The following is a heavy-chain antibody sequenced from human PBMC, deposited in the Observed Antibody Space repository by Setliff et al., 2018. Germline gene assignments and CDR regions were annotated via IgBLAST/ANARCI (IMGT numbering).Heavy chain of an antibody. V-gene: IGHV3-23*01. J-gene: IGHJ6*02. Sequence: LSLTCEASGFIFKNHALTWVRQVPGKGLEWVSAVSGGGDYTYYADSVKGRFTISRDDNTVYLQMNSLRAEDTAVYYCARVSGYYYYYYGMDVWGQGTTVTVSS. CDR1: GFIFKNHA. D-gene: IGHD5-12*01. CDR3: ARVSGYYYYYYGMDV. CDR2: VSGGGDYT.